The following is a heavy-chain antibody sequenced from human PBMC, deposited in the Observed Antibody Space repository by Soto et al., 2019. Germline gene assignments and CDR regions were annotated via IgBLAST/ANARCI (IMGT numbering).Heavy chain of an antibody. CDR2: IYWDDDK. J-gene: IGHJ4*02. D-gene: IGHD3-3*01. Sequence: QITLNESGPTVVRPTETLTLTCRFSGFSLTTSGVGVGWIRQSPGTAPEWLALIYWDDDKRYSASLKSRLTITTDTSKNQVVLTVSDLDPTDTATYYCAHRVLRTVFGLVTTTAIYFDFWGQGTPVAVSS. CDR3: AHRVLRTVFGLVTTTAIYFDF. V-gene: IGHV2-5*02. CDR1: GFSLTTSGVG.